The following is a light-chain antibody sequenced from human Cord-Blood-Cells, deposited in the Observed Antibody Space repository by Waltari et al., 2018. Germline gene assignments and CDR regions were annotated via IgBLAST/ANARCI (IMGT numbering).Light chain of an antibody. CDR2: EVS. Sequence: QSALTQPPSASGSPGQSVTISCTGTSSDVGGYNYVSWYQQHPGKAPKLMIYEVSTRPSGVPDGFAGSKSGNTASLTVSGLQAEDEADYYCSSYAGSNNYVFGTGTKVTVL. V-gene: IGLV2-8*01. J-gene: IGLJ1*01. CDR1: SSDVGGYNY. CDR3: SSYAGSNNYV.